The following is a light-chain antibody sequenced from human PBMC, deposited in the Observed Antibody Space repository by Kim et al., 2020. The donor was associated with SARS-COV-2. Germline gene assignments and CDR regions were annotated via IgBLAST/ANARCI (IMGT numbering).Light chain of an antibody. CDR1: QSISSN. J-gene: IGKJ4*01. CDR2: GAS. V-gene: IGKV3-15*01. Sequence: EIVMTQSPATLSVSPGERATLSCRASQSISSNLAWYQQKPGQAPRLLIYGASTMATGIPARFSGSGSGTEFTLTIGSLQSEDFAFYYCQQYNNWPLTFGGGTKVDIK. CDR3: QQYNNWPLT.